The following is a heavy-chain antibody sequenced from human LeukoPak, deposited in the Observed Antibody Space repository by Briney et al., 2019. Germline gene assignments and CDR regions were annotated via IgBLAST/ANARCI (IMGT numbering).Heavy chain of an antibody. CDR3: ARDQYDTWSRRGNFDS. Sequence: GGSLRLSCVASGFTFGKYWMSWVRQAPGKGLEWVANIKLDGSEKNYVDTVKGRFTISRDNTKNSLYLQMNSLRAEDTAVFYCARDQYDTWSRRGNFDSWGQGTLVIVSP. J-gene: IGHJ4*02. V-gene: IGHV3-7*03. CDR2: IKLDGSEK. D-gene: IGHD3-3*01. CDR1: GFTFGKYW.